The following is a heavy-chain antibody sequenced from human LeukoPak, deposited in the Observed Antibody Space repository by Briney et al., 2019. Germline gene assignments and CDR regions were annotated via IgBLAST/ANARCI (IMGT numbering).Heavy chain of an antibody. CDR3: ATLAFDS. V-gene: IGHV3-7*01. D-gene: IGHD3-3*02. Sequence: GGSLRLSCTASGFTFSRSWMHWVRQAPGKGLEWVADIKEDGSDKYYGDSVKGRFTISRDNAKNSVYLQMDSLSPEDTAIYFCATLAFDSWGRGTLVTVSS. J-gene: IGHJ4*02. CDR2: IKEDGSDK. CDR1: GFTFSRSW.